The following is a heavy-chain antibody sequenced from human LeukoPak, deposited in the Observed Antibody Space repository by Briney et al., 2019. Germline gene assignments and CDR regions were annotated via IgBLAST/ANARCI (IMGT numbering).Heavy chain of an antibody. Sequence: ASVKVSCKASGYTFTSYGISWVRQAPGQGLEWMGWISAYNGNTNYAQKLQGRVTMTTDTSTSTAYMGLRSLRSDDTAVYYCARDRGLRFLEWLSYYYGMDVWGQGTTVTVSS. CDR1: GYTFTSYG. CDR2: ISAYNGNT. D-gene: IGHD3-3*01. J-gene: IGHJ6*02. CDR3: ARDRGLRFLEWLSYYYGMDV. V-gene: IGHV1-18*01.